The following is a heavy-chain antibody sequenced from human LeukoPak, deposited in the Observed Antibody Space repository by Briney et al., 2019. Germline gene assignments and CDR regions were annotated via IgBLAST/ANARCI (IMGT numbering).Heavy chain of an antibody. CDR3: AKRGPQWLFPC. J-gene: IGHJ4*02. CDR2: IYSGGST. D-gene: IGHD3-22*01. Sequence: GGSLRLSCAASGFTVSSNYMSWVRQAPGKGLEWVSVIYSGGSTYYADSVKGRFTISRDNSKNTLYLQMNSLRAEDTAVYYCAKRGPQWLFPCWGQGTLVTVSS. CDR1: GFTVSSNY. V-gene: IGHV3-53*01.